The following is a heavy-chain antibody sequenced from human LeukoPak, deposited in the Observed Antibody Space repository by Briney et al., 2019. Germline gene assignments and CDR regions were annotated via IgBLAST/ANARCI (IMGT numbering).Heavy chain of an antibody. CDR3: AKALESDGDYVLNY. CDR2: ISGSGGST. J-gene: IGHJ4*02. D-gene: IGHD4-17*01. Sequence: GGSLRLSCAASGFTFSSYEMNWVRQAPGKGLEWVSAISGSGGSTYYADSVKGRFTISRDNSKNTLYLQMNSLRAEDTAVYYCAKALESDGDYVLNYWGQGTLVTVSS. CDR1: GFTFSSYE. V-gene: IGHV3-23*01.